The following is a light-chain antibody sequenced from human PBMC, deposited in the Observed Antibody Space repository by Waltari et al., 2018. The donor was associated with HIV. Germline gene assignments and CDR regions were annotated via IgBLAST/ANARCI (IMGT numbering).Light chain of an antibody. Sequence: DIQMTQSPSSLSAPVGDRVTMTCRASQSISSYLNWYQQKPGKAPKLLIYAASSLQSGVPSRFSGSGSGTDFTLTISSLQPEDFATYYCQQSYSTPPSFGQGTKLEIK. CDR1: QSISSY. CDR3: QQSYSTPPS. J-gene: IGKJ2*03. V-gene: IGKV1-39*01. CDR2: AAS.